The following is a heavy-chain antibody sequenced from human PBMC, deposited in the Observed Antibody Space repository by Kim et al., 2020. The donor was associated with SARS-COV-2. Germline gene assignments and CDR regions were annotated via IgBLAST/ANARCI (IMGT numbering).Heavy chain of an antibody. Sequence: SGSSSYIYYADSVRGQFTISRDNAKNSLYLQMNSLGAEDTAVYYCATEGYWGQGTLVTVSS. V-gene: IGHV3-21*01. CDR2: SGSSSYI. J-gene: IGHJ4*02. CDR3: ATEGY.